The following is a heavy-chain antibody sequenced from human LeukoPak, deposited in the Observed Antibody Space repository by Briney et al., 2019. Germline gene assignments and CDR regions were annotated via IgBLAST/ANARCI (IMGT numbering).Heavy chain of an antibody. Sequence: SETLSLTCAVYGGSFSGYYWSWIRQPSGKGLEWIGEINHSGSTNYNPSLKSRVTISVDTSKNQFSLKLSSVTAADTAVYYCARGGEQWLVNFDYWGQGTLVTVSS. CDR3: ARGGEQWLVNFDY. V-gene: IGHV4-34*01. D-gene: IGHD6-19*01. CDR1: GGSFSGYY. CDR2: INHSGST. J-gene: IGHJ4*02.